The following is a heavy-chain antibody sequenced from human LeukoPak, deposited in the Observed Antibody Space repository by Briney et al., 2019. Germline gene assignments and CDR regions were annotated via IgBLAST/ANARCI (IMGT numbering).Heavy chain of an antibody. CDR2: IGSSGSTM. CDR1: GFTFSNYE. Sequence: GGSLRLSCAASGFTFSNYEMNWVRQAPGKGLEWVSYIGSSGSTMYYADSVKGRFTISRDNAQNSLSLQMDSLRAEDTAVCCCASFTDYWGQGTLVTVSS. V-gene: IGHV3-48*03. J-gene: IGHJ4*02. CDR3: ASFTDY.